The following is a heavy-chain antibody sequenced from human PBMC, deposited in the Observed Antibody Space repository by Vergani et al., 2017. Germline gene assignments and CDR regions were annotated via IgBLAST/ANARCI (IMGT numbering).Heavy chain of an antibody. J-gene: IGHJ4*02. Sequence: EVQLVESGGGLVQPGGSLKLSCAASGFTFSGSAMHWVRQASGKGLEWVGRIRSKANSYATAYGASVKGRFTISRDDSKNTAYMQMNSLKTEDTAVYYCRWGSLIDYWGQGTLVTVSS. CDR2: IRSKANSYAT. CDR3: RWGSLIDY. CDR1: GFTFSGSA. D-gene: IGHD3-16*01. V-gene: IGHV3-73*01.